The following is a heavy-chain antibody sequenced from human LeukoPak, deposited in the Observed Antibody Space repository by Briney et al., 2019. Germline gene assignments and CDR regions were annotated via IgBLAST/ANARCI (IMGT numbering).Heavy chain of an antibody. CDR2: ISWNSGII. J-gene: IGHJ4*02. CDR1: GFTFDDYA. Sequence: HTGRSLRLSCAASGFTFDDYAMHWVRQAPGKGLEWVSGISWNSGIIGYADSVKGRFTISRDNAKKSLYLQMNSLRAEDMALYYCARSGYPGKFDYWGQGTLVTVS. V-gene: IGHV3-9*03. CDR3: ARSGYPGKFDY. D-gene: IGHD3-22*01.